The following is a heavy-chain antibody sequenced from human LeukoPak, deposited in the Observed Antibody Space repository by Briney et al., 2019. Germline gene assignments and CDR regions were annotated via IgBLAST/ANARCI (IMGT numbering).Heavy chain of an antibody. Sequence: SETLSLTCTVSGGSISSSSYYWGWIRQPPGKGLEWIGSIYYSGSTYYNPSLKSRVTISVDTSKNQFSLKLSSVTAADTAVYYCARHDDRWSKSYFDYWGQGTLVTVSS. CDR3: ARHDDRWSKSYFDY. CDR1: GGSISSSSYY. V-gene: IGHV4-39*01. J-gene: IGHJ4*02. CDR2: IYYSGST. D-gene: IGHD2-15*01.